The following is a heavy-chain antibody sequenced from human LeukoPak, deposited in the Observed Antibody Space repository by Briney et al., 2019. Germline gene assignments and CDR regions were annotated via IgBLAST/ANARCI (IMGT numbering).Heavy chain of an antibody. CDR3: AKSVRSSWYVLFDY. V-gene: IGHV3-23*01. Sequence: GGSLRLSCAASGFTFSSYAMSWVRQAPGKGLEWVSAISGSGGSTYYADSVEGRFTISRDNSKNTLYLQMNSLRAEDTAVYYCAKSVRSSWYVLFDYWGQGTLVTVSS. J-gene: IGHJ4*02. CDR2: ISGSGGST. D-gene: IGHD6-13*01. CDR1: GFTFSSYA.